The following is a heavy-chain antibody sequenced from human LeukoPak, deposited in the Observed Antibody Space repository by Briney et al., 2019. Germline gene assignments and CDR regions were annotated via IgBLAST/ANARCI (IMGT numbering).Heavy chain of an antibody. Sequence: ASVKVSPMASGYTLTGYYMQWVRPAPGQGLEWMGWINPNSGGTNYAQKFQGRVTTTPDTTISTDYMEKSRLRSDDTAVYYCARLRTSHCYTCSNYWGQGTLVTVSS. CDR2: INPNSGGT. J-gene: IGHJ4*02. V-gene: IGHV1-2*02. CDR1: GYTLTGYY. D-gene: IGHD2-2*02. CDR3: ARLRTSHCYTCSNY.